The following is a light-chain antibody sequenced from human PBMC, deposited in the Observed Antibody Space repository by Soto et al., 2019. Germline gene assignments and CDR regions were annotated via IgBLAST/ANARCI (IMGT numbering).Light chain of an antibody. Sequence: PGERATLSCRASQSVRSYLAWYQHKPGQAPRLLIYDASNRATGIPARFSGSGSGTDFTLTISSLEPEDFAVYYCQQRSDWPLTFGPGTKVDIK. J-gene: IGKJ3*01. CDR2: DAS. CDR3: QQRSDWPLT. V-gene: IGKV3-11*01. CDR1: QSVRSY.